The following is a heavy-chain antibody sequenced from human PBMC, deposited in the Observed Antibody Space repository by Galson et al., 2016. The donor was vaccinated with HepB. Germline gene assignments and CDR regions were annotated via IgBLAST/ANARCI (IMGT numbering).Heavy chain of an antibody. CDR2: IDGPSTNT. V-gene: IGHV3-23*01. D-gene: IGHD6-19*01. J-gene: IGHJ4*02. Sequence: SLSLSCAASGFSLGNYAWSWVRRAPGNGLEGISHIDGPSTNTHYADSVRGRFSIYRDNSRDTLYLQMDSLTAEDSAIYYCTTWLSHHFDYWGQGTLVTVPS. CDR1: GFSLGNYA. CDR3: TTWLSHHFDY.